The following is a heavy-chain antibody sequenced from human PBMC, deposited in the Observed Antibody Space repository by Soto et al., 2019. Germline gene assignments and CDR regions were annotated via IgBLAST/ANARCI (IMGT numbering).Heavy chain of an antibody. D-gene: IGHD4-4*01. J-gene: IGHJ6*02. Sequence: GGSLRLSCAASGFTFSSYAMSWVRQAPGKGLEWVSAISGSGGSTYYADSVKGRFTISRDNSKNTLYLQMNSLRAEDTAVYYCAGSYSNYYYYGMDVWGQGTTVTVSS. CDR1: GFTFSSYA. CDR2: ISGSGGST. V-gene: IGHV3-23*01. CDR3: AGSYSNYYYYGMDV.